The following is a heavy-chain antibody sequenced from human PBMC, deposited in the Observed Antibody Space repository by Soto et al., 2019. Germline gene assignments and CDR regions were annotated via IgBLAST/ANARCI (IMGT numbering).Heavy chain of an antibody. D-gene: IGHD6-19*01. V-gene: IGHV1-18*01. CDR3: ARDSGAYSSGWSYYYYYGMDV. Sequence: ASVKVSCKASGYTFTSYGISWARQAPGQGLEWMGWISAYNGNTNYAQKLQGRVTMTTDTSTSTAYMELRSLRSDDTAVYYCARDSGAYSSGWSYYYYYGMDVWGQGTTVTVSS. CDR2: ISAYNGNT. CDR1: GYTFTSYG. J-gene: IGHJ6*02.